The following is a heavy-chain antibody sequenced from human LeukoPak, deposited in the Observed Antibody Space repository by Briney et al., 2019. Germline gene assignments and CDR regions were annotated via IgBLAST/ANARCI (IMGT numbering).Heavy chain of an antibody. CDR1: GFTVSNNY. J-gene: IGHJ3*02. V-gene: IGHV3-53*04. CDR2: IYSGGST. D-gene: IGHD2-2*01. CDR3: ASPSADTPGGAFDI. Sequence: GGSLRLSCAASGFTVSNNYMSWVRQAPGKGLEPVSLIYSGGSTYSADSVKDRFTISRHNSNNTVHLQMNNLRAEDTAVYYCASPSADTPGGAFDIWGQGTMVTVYS.